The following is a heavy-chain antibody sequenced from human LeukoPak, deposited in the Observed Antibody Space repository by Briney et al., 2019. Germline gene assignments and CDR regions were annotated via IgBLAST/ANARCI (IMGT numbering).Heavy chain of an antibody. CDR1: AGSISSYY. D-gene: IGHD1-26*01. CDR3: ARGPLGAPAGNWFDP. CDR2: IHYSGST. Sequence: SETLSLTCTVSAGSISSYYWSWIRQPPGKGLEWIGYIHYSGSTNYNPSLKSRVTISVDTSKNQFSLKLSSVTAADTAVYYCARGPLGAPAGNWFDPWGQGTLVTVSS. J-gene: IGHJ5*02. V-gene: IGHV4-59*01.